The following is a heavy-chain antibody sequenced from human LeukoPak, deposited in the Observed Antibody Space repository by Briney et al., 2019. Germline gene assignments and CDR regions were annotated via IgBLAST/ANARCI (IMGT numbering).Heavy chain of an antibody. CDR1: GFTVSSNY. D-gene: IGHD6-19*01. Sequence: GGSLRLSCAVSGFTVSSNYISWVRQAPGRGLAWVSVIYSGGATYYADSVKGRFTISRDNAKNSLYLQMNSLRAEDTAVYYCAMRIAVAGSLDYWGQGTLVTVSS. CDR2: IYSGGAT. V-gene: IGHV3-66*01. J-gene: IGHJ4*02. CDR3: AMRIAVAGSLDY.